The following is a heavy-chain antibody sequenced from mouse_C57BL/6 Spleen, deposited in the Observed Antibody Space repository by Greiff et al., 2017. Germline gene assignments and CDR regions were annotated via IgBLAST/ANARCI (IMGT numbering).Heavy chain of an antibody. V-gene: IGHV1-82*01. CDR2: IYPGDGDT. Sequence: VQLQQSGPELVKPGASVKISCKASGYAFSSSWMNWVKQRPGKGLEWIGRIYPGDGDTNYNGKFKGKATLTADKSSSTAYMQLSSLTSEDSAVFFGAHDYDGYYFDYWGQGTTLTVSS. CDR3: AHDYDGYYFDY. D-gene: IGHD2-4*01. J-gene: IGHJ2*01. CDR1: GYAFSSSW.